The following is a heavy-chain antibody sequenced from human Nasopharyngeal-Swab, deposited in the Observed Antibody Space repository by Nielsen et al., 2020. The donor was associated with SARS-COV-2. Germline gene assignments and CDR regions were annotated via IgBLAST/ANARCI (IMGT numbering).Heavy chain of an antibody. V-gene: IGHV3-7*01. CDR1: GFTFSSYW. CDR3: ARERVAWIVVVVAGREFDP. D-gene: IGHD2-15*01. Sequence: GESLKISCAASGFTFSSYWMSWVRQAPGKGLEWVANIKQDGSEKYSVDSVKGRFTISRDNSKNTLYLQMNSLRAEDTAVYYCARERVAWIVVVVAGREFDPWGQGTLVTVSS. CDR2: IKQDGSEK. J-gene: IGHJ5*02.